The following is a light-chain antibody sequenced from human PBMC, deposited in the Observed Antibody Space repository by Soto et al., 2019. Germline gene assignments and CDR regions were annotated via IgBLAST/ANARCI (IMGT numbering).Light chain of an antibody. J-gene: IGLJ2*01. V-gene: IGLV2-14*01. Sequence: QSVLTQPASVSGSPGQSITISCTGTSSDVGGYNYVSWYQQHPGTAPKLMIYDVTNRPSGVSNRFSGSKSGNTASLTISGLQAEDEAVYYCNSYTSSSTFVVFGGGTKVTVL. CDR2: DVT. CDR3: NSYTSSSTFVV. CDR1: SSDVGGYNY.